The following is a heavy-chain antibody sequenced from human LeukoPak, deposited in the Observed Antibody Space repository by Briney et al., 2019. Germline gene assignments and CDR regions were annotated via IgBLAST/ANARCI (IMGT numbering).Heavy chain of an antibody. Sequence: PGGSLRLSCAASGFTVSSNYMSWVRQAPGKGLEWVSAISGSGGSTYYADSVKGRFTISRDNSKNTLYLQMNSLRAEDTAVYYCAKDNLVWFGELFQNYGMDVWGQGTTVTVSS. CDR3: AKDNLVWFGELFQNYGMDV. V-gene: IGHV3-23*01. CDR2: ISGSGGST. J-gene: IGHJ6*02. D-gene: IGHD3-10*01. CDR1: GFTVSSNY.